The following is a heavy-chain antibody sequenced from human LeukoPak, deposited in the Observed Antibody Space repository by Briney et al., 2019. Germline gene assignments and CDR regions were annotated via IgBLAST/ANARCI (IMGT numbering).Heavy chain of an antibody. J-gene: IGHJ4*02. Sequence: PGGSLGLSCAASGFTVSSNYMSWVRQAPGKGLEWVSAISGGGESTYYADSVKGRFTISRDDSKNTLFLQMNSLRAEDTAVYYCAKDQAYYSGSYAAFDYWGQGTLVTVSS. CDR1: GFTVSSNY. CDR2: ISGGGEST. V-gene: IGHV3-23*01. D-gene: IGHD3-10*01. CDR3: AKDQAYYSGSYAAFDY.